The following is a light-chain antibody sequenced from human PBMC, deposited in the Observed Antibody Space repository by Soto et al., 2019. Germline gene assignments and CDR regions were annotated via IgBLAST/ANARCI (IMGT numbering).Light chain of an antibody. CDR3: SSYAGSNNFVL. Sequence: QSALTQPPSASGSPGQSVTISCTGTSSDVGGYNYVSWYQQHPGKAPKLMIYGVSKRPSGVPDRFSGSKSGNTASLTVSGLQAEDEADYYCSSYAGSNNFVLFGGGTKVTVL. V-gene: IGLV2-8*01. CDR1: SSDVGGYNY. J-gene: IGLJ2*01. CDR2: GVS.